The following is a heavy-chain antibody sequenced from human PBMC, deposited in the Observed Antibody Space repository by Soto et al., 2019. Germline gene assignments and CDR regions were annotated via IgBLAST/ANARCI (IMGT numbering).Heavy chain of an antibody. CDR1: GFTFSSYA. J-gene: IGHJ6*02. Sequence: GGSLRLSCAASGFTFSSYAMHWVRQAPGKGLEWVAVISYDGSNKYYADSVKGRFTISRDNSKNTLYLQMNSLRAEDTAVYYCAREYYYDSSGYRPSYGMDVWGQGTTVTVYS. D-gene: IGHD3-22*01. V-gene: IGHV3-30-3*01. CDR2: ISYDGSNK. CDR3: AREYYYDSSGYRPSYGMDV.